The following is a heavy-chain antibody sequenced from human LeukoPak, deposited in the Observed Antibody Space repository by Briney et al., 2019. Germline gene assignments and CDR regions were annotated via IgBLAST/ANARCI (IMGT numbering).Heavy chain of an antibody. CDR1: GYTFTSYG. V-gene: IGHV1-2*02. Sequence: ASVKVSCKASGYTFTSYGISWVRQAPGQGLEWMGWINPNSGGTNYAQKFQGRVTMTRDTSISTAYMELSRLRSDDTAVYYCARDRVAVAGYYYYYYMDVWGKGTTVTISS. D-gene: IGHD6-19*01. CDR3: ARDRVAVAGYYYYYYMDV. J-gene: IGHJ6*03. CDR2: INPNSGGT.